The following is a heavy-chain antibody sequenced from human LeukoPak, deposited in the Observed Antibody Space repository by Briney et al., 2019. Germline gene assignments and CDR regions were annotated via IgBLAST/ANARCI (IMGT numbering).Heavy chain of an antibody. CDR1: GYTFTSYY. CDR2: INPSGGST. Sequence: ASVKVSCKASGYTFTSYYMHWVRQAPGQGLEWMGIINPSGGSTSYAQKFQGRVTMTRDTSTSTVYMELSSLRSEDTAVYYCAREGRYYYDSSGFDLFDYWGQGTLVTVSS. J-gene: IGHJ4*02. CDR3: AREGRYYYDSSGFDLFDY. D-gene: IGHD3-22*01. V-gene: IGHV1-46*01.